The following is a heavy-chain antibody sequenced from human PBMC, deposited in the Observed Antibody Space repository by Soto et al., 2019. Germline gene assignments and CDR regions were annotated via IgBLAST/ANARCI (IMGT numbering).Heavy chain of an antibody. Sequence: PVKVSCKASGFTFYSSAVPGVRQARGQRLEWIGWIVVGSGNTNYAQKFQERVTITRDMSTSTAYMELSSLRSEDTAVYYCAADWSRDIPTVLWGQGTLVTVSS. D-gene: IGHD2-15*01. CDR3: AADWSRDIPTVL. V-gene: IGHV1-58*01. CDR1: GFTFYSSA. J-gene: IGHJ4*02. CDR2: IVVGSGNT.